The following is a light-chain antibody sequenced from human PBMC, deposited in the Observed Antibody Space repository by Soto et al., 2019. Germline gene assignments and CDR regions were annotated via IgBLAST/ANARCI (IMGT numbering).Light chain of an antibody. V-gene: IGLV2-14*01. J-gene: IGLJ2*01. CDR3: SSYSVSSTPVL. Sequence: QSALTQPASVSGSPGQSITISCTGTSSDVGGYNYVSWYQQHPDKAPKLMIYEVSNRPSGVSNRFSGSKSGNTASLTISGLRAEDEADYYCSSYSVSSTPVLFGGGTKVTVL. CDR2: EVS. CDR1: SSDVGGYNY.